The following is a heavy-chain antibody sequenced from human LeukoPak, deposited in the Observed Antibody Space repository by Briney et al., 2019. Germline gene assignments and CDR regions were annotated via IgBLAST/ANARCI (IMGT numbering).Heavy chain of an antibody. CDR1: GGSISSYY. J-gene: IGHJ4*02. V-gene: IGHV4-59*08. Sequence: SETLSLTCTVSGGSISSYYWSWIRQPPGKGLEWIGYIYYSGSTNYNPSLKSRVTISVDTSKNQFSLKLSSVTAAETAVYYCARSRVYSSSWYGSHFDYWGQGTLVTVSS. CDR2: IYYSGST. D-gene: IGHD6-13*01. CDR3: ARSRVYSSSWYGSHFDY.